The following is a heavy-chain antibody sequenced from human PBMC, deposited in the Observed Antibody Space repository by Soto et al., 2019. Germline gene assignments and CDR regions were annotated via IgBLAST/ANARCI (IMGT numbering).Heavy chain of an antibody. CDR1: GGSISSYY. CDR3: ARAKGRGDKYYYYYYMDV. J-gene: IGHJ6*03. V-gene: IGHV4-59*08. D-gene: IGHD3-10*01. CDR2: IYYSGST. Sequence: SETLPLTCTVSGGSISSYYWRWIRQPPGKGLEWIGYIYYSGSTNYNPSLKSRVTISVDTSKNQFSLKLSSVTAADTAVYYCARAKGRGDKYYYYYYMDVWGKGTTVT.